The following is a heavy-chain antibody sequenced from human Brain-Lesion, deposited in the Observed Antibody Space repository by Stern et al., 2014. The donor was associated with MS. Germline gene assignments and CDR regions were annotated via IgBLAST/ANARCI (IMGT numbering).Heavy chain of an antibody. J-gene: IGHJ6*02. D-gene: IGHD2-2*01. Sequence: QLQLQESGPGLVKPSQTLSLSCTVSGGSISSGGYYWSWIRQPAGKGLEWIGRIFNSGSTRYNPSLKSRVTISIDTSKNQFSLRRNSRTAADTAVYYCARGRVVPGFQYYATDVWGQGTTVIVSS. CDR2: IFNSGST. V-gene: IGHV4-61*02. CDR1: GGSISSGGYY. CDR3: ARGRVVPGFQYYATDV.